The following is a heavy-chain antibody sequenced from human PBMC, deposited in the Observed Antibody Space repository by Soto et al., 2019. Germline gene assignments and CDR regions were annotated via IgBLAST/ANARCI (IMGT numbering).Heavy chain of an antibody. CDR1: GYSFTSYW. D-gene: IGHD3-16*01. J-gene: IGHJ4*02. V-gene: IGHV5-51*01. Sequence: LGASQKISCKGSGYSFTSYWLGWVRQMPGKGLEWMGIIYPGNSDIRYSPSFQGQVTISADKSISTAYLQWSSLKAPDTAMYYWARHAYGYNSYYFDYWGQGTRVASSS. CDR2: IYPGNSDI. CDR3: ARHAYGYNSYYFDY.